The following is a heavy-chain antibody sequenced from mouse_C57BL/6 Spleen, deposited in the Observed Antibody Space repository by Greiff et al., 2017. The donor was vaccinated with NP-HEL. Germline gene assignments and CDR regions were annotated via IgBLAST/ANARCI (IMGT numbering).Heavy chain of an antibody. CDR2: IWSGGRT. CDR3: ATYGKFAMDY. Sequence: QVQLKESGPGLVQPSQSLSIPCTVSGFSLTSYGVHWVRQSPGKGLEWLGVIWSGGRTDYNAAFISRLSSSKDNSKSQVFFKMNSLQADDTAIYYCATYGKFAMDYWGQGTAVTVSS. D-gene: IGHD2-1*01. V-gene: IGHV2-2*01. J-gene: IGHJ4*01. CDR1: GFSLTSYG.